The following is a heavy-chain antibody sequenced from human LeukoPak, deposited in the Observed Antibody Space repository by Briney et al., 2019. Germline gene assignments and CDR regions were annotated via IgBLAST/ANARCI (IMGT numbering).Heavy chain of an antibody. D-gene: IGHD6-13*01. V-gene: IGHV3-30-3*01. CDR3: ARDDGSSWYGEGYFDY. CDR2: VSYDGSNK. J-gene: IGHJ4*02. Sequence: GGSLRLSCAASGFPFSTYAMYWARQAPGKGLEWVAVVSYDGSNKYYADSVEGRFTISRDSSKNSLYLQMNSLRAEDTALYYCARDDGSSWYGEGYFDYWGQGTLVTVSS. CDR1: GFPFSTYA.